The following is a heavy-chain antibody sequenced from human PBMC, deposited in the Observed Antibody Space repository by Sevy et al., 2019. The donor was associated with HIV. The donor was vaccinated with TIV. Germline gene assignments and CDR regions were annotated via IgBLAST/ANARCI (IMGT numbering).Heavy chain of an antibody. CDR1: GFTFSSYA. CDR3: ARDLGAIVGATIVRWNAFDI. J-gene: IGHJ3*02. V-gene: IGHV3-30-3*01. Sequence: GGSLRLSCAASGFTFSSYAMHWVRQAPGKGLEWVAVISYDGSNKYYADSVKGRFTISRDNSKNTLYLQMNSLRAEDTAVYYCARDLGAIVGATIVRWNAFDIRGQGTMVTVSS. CDR2: ISYDGSNK. D-gene: IGHD1-26*01.